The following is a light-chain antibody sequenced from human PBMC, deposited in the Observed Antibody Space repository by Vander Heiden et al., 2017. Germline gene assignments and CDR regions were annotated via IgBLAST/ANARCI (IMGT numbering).Light chain of an antibody. CDR2: CND. J-gene: IGLJ3*02. CDR1: SSDIGGNT. CDR3: AAGDDSLNGPV. V-gene: IGLV1-44*01. Sequence: QSVLTHPPSASGTPGQPVTISCTGSSSDIGGNTVVWYHQLPATAPNLLIYCNDHRPSAGPARRSAAKSGTSASLAISGRQYEEEADYYCAAGDDSLNGPVFGGGTKLTVL.